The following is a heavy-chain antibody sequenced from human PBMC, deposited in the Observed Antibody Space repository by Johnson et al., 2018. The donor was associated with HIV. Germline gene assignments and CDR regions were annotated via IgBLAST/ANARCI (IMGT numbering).Heavy chain of an antibody. Sequence: VQLVESGGGLIQPGGSLRLSCEASGFTFHDYAMSWVRQAPGKGLEWVSGINWNGAITGYAGSVKGRFIISRDNAKNSLYLQMNTLRAEDTALYYCARDKSGSYRGAFDVWGQGTMVTVSS. CDR3: ARDKSGSYRGAFDV. CDR2: INWNGAIT. D-gene: IGHD1-26*01. V-gene: IGHV3-20*04. CDR1: GFTFHDYA. J-gene: IGHJ3*01.